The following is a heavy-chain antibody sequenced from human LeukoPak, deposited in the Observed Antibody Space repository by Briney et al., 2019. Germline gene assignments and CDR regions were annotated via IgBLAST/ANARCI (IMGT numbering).Heavy chain of an antibody. CDR3: TRNRYFDL. D-gene: IGHD1-14*01. CDR2: IKQDGSKK. CDR1: GFTFTSYW. J-gene: IGHJ2*01. Sequence: PGGSLRLSCAASGFTFTSYWMSWVRQAPGKGLEWVDNIKQDGSKKYYVDSVKGRFTISRDNAKNSLYLQMNSLRAEDTAVYYCTRNRYFDLWGRGTLVTVSS. V-gene: IGHV3-7*01.